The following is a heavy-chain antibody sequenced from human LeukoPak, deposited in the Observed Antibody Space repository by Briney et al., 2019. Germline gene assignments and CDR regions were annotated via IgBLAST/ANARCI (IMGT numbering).Heavy chain of an antibody. Sequence: GASVKVSCKASGYTFTGYYMHWVRQPPGQGLEWMGWINPNSGGTNYAQKFQGWVTMTRDTSISTAYMELSRLRSDDTAVYYCARGPWFGLDYFDYWGQGTLVTVSS. J-gene: IGHJ4*02. V-gene: IGHV1-2*04. CDR3: ARGPWFGLDYFDY. CDR1: GYTFTGYY. D-gene: IGHD3-10*01. CDR2: INPNSGGT.